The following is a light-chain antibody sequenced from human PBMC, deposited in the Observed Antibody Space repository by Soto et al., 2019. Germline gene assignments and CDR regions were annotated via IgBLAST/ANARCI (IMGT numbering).Light chain of an antibody. CDR2: GAS. V-gene: IGKV1-12*01. CDR3: QQSLRFVFP. Sequence: DIQMTQSPSSVSASEGDRVSITFRASQGISNWLAWYQQKPGKAPNLLIYGASSLQGGVPSRFSGSRSGTDFTLPISVFQSADVAPYYCQQSLRFVFPFGPGTNVAI. CDR1: QGISNW. J-gene: IGKJ3*01.